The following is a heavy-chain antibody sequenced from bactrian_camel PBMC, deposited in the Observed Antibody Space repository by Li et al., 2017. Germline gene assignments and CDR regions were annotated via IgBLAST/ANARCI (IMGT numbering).Heavy chain of an antibody. J-gene: IGHJ4*01. CDR3: AKGSRSWSELYEYNY. Sequence: QVQLVESGGGLVQPGGSLRLSCAASGFTLSSYGMSWVRQAPGKGLEWVSGIYSDGGNTYYADSVKGRFTISRDNTKNMLYLQMNSLKSEDTALYYCAKGSRSWSELYEYNYWGQGTQVTVS. CDR2: IYSDGGNT. D-gene: IGHD6*01. V-gene: IGHV3S7*01. CDR1: GFTLSSYG.